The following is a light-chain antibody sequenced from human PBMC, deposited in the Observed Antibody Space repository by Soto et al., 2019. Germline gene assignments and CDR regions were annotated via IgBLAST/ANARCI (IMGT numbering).Light chain of an antibody. J-gene: IGKJ2*01. CDR3: VQYESPALYT. CDR1: QSVSSSH. Sequence: EIVLTQSPGTLSLSPGERATLSCRASQSVSSSHLACYQQKPGQAPRLLIYGASSMATGIPDRFSGDSSGTDFSLTISRLEPEDFAVYYCVQYESPALYTFGQGTKLEIK. CDR2: GAS. V-gene: IGKV3-20*01.